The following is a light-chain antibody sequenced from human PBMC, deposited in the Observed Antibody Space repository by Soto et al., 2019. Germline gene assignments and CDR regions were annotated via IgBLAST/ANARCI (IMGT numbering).Light chain of an antibody. CDR3: QQSYSTPAIT. J-gene: IGKJ5*01. CDR1: QSISSY. V-gene: IGKV1-39*01. CDR2: AAS. Sequence: IHMTLSPSSLSASVGYRVTIICRASQSISSYLNWYQQKPWKAPKLLAYAASSLQSGVPSRFSGSGSGTDFTLTISSLQPEDFATYYCQQSYSTPAITFGQGTRLEIK.